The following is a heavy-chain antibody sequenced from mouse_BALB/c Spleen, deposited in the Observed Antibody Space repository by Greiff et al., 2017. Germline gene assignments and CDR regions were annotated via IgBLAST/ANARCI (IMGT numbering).Heavy chain of an antibody. CDR2: IWSGGST. D-gene: IGHD1-1*01. V-gene: IGHV2-2*02. CDR1: GFSLTSYG. J-gene: IGHJ4*01. Sequence: VKLMESGPGLVQPSQSLSITCTVSGFSLTSYGVHWVRQSPGKGLEWLGVIWSGGSTDYNAAFISRLSISKDNSKSQVFFKMNSLQANDTAIYYCARKGGRYYYAMDYWGQGTSDTVSS. CDR3: ARKGGRYYYAMDY.